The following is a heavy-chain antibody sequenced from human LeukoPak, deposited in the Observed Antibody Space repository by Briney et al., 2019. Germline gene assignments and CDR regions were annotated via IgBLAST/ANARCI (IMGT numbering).Heavy chain of an antibody. Sequence: PSETLSLTCTVSGGSISSHYWSWIRQPPGKGLEWIGYIYYSGSTNYNPSLKSRVTISVDTSKNQFSLKLSSVTAADTAVYYCARENSSSSCWFDPWGQGTLVTASS. CDR1: GGSISSHY. D-gene: IGHD6-6*01. CDR3: ARENSSSSCWFDP. CDR2: IYYSGST. V-gene: IGHV4-59*11. J-gene: IGHJ5*02.